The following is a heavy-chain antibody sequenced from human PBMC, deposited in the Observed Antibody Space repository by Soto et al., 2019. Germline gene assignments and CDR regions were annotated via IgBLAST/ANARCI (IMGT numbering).Heavy chain of an antibody. CDR3: ARDQAQTYCSSTSCYRTPSFDP. CDR1: GFTFSSYG. D-gene: IGHD2-2*01. CDR2: IWYDGSNK. V-gene: IGHV3-33*01. J-gene: IGHJ5*02. Sequence: GGSLRLSCAASGFTFSSYGMHWVRQAPGKGLEWVAVIWYDGSNKYYADSVKGRFTISRDNSENTLYLQMNSLRAEDTAVYYCARDQAQTYCSSTSCYRTPSFDPWGQGTLVTVSS.